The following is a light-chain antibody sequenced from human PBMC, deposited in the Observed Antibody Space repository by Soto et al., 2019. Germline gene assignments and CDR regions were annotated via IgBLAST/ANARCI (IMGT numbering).Light chain of an antibody. Sequence: EIVLTPSPGTLSLSPVERASLPCRASQSVSSNYLAWFQQKPGQAPRLLISGASSRATDIPDRFSGSGSGTDFTLTISRLEPEDFAVYYCQQYGSSPVTFGQGTKVDIK. V-gene: IGKV3-20*01. CDR3: QQYGSSPVT. CDR1: QSVSSNY. J-gene: IGKJ1*01. CDR2: GAS.